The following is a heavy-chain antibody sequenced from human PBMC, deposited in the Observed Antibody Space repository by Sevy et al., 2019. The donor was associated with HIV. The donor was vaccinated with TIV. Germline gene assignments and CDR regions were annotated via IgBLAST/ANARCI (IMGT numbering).Heavy chain of an antibody. D-gene: IGHD3-22*01. CDR3: ARGDYYDSSGYILDWFDP. Sequence: GGSLRLSCAASGFTFSSYSMNWVRQAPGKGLEWVSSISSSSSYIYYADSVKGRFPISRDNAKNSLYLQMNSLRAEDTAVYYCARGDYYDSSGYILDWFDPWGQGTLVTVSS. CDR2: ISSSSSYI. J-gene: IGHJ5*02. V-gene: IGHV3-21*01. CDR1: GFTFSSYS.